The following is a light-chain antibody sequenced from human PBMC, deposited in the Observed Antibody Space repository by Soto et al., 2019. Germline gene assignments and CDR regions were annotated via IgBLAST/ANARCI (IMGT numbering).Light chain of an antibody. J-gene: IGKJ2*01. CDR2: GAS. CDR3: QHYGTSPPYI. V-gene: IGKV3-20*01. CDR1: QTVTSSS. Sequence: EIVLTQSPDTLSLSPGGRAALSCRASQTVTSSSLAWYQQKPGQAPRLLIYGASTRATGIPDRFSGSGSGTDFTLTISRLEPEDFAVYFCQHYGTSPPYIFGRGTKLEI.